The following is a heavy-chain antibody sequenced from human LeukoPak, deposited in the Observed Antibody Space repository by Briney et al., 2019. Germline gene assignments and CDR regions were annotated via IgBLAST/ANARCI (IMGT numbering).Heavy chain of an antibody. CDR3: ARGDSGYDHYYYYYYMDV. CDR1: GGSISSGSYY. V-gene: IGHV4-61*02. Sequence: PSETLSLTCTVSGGSISSGSYYWGWIRQPAGKGLEWIGRIYTSGSTNYNPSLKSRVTISVDTSKNQFSLKLTSVTAADTAVYYCARGDSGYDHYYYYYYMDVWGKGTTVTVSS. CDR2: IYTSGST. J-gene: IGHJ6*03. D-gene: IGHD5-12*01.